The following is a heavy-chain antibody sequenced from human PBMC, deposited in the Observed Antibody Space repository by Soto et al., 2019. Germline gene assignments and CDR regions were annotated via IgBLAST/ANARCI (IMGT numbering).Heavy chain of an antibody. CDR3: VKDACGGDCGDPGGFDY. Sequence: GGSLRLSCAASGFIFSKHGMHWVRQAPGKGLEWVAVIWYDGSQKFYGDSVRGRFTISRDSSMNTVYLQMDSLRVEDMGVYYCVKDACGGDCGDPGGFDYWGQGTLVTVSS. J-gene: IGHJ4*02. D-gene: IGHD2-21*02. V-gene: IGHV3-33*06. CDR2: IWYDGSQK. CDR1: GFIFSKHG.